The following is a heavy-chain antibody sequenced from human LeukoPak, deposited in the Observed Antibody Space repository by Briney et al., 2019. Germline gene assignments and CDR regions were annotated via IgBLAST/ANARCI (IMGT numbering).Heavy chain of an antibody. CDR3: ARGVVPAANVAF. CDR2: IKQDGSDK. V-gene: IGHV3-7*04. Sequence: PGGSLRLSCAASGFTFSTYWMSWVRQAPGQGLEWVANIKQDGSDKYYVDSVKGRFTISRDNAKNSLYLQMNSLRAEDTAVYYCARGVVPAANVAFWGQGTLVTVSS. CDR1: GFTFSTYW. D-gene: IGHD2-2*01. J-gene: IGHJ4*02.